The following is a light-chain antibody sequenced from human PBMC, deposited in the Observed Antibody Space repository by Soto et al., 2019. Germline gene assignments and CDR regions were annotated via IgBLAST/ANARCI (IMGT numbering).Light chain of an antibody. CDR3: QQSYSTSWT. Sequence: DIQMTPSPSSLSASVVYRVNITFRASQSISSYLNWYQQKPGKAPKLLIYAASSLQSGVPSRFSGSGSGTDFTLTISSLQPEDFATYYCQQSYSTSWTFGQGTKVDIK. CDR2: AAS. J-gene: IGKJ1*01. V-gene: IGKV1-39*01. CDR1: QSISSY.